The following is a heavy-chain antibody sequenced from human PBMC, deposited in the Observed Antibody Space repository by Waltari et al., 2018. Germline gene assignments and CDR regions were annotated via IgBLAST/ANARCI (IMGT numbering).Heavy chain of an antibody. CDR3: ARGPYYYDSSGYDNWFDP. CDR2: IYYSGRT. CDR1: GGSISSGGYY. Sequence: QVQLQESGPGLVKPSQTLSLTCTVSGGSISSGGYYWSWIRQHPGKGLEWIGYIYYSGRTYYNPSLKSRVTISVDTSKNQFSLKLSSVTAADTAVYYCARGPYYYDSSGYDNWFDPWGQGTLVTVSS. J-gene: IGHJ5*02. V-gene: IGHV4-31*03. D-gene: IGHD3-22*01.